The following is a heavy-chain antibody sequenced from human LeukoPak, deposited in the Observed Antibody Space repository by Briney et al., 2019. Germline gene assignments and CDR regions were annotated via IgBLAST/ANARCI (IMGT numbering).Heavy chain of an antibody. D-gene: IGHD6-25*01. J-gene: IGHJ5*02. CDR3: ARGGKILNWFDP. Sequence: SETLSLTCTVSGGSISSYYWNWIRQPPGKGLEWIGYIYYSGSTYYNPSLKSRVTISVDTSKNQFSLKLSSVTAADTAAYYCARGGKILNWFDPWGQGTLVTVSS. V-gene: IGHV4-30-4*08. CDR2: IYYSGST. CDR1: GGSISSYY.